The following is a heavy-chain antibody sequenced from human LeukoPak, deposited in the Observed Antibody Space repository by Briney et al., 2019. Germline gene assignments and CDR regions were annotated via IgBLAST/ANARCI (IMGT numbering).Heavy chain of an antibody. D-gene: IGHD6-19*01. J-gene: IGHJ4*02. CDR2: IKQDGSEK. V-gene: IGHV3-7*01. CDR1: GFTFSSFW. CDR3: ARARGYSSGWYQYYFDY. Sequence: GGSLRLSCAASGFTFSSFWMSWLRQAPGKGLEWVAHIKQDGSEKYYVDSVKGRFTISRDNAKNSLYLQMNSLRAEDTAVYYCARARGYSSGWYQYYFDYWGQGTLVTVSS.